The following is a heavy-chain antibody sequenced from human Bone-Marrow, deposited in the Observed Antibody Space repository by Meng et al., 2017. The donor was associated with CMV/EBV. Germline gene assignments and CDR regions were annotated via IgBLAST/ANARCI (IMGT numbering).Heavy chain of an antibody. D-gene: IGHD2-2*01. V-gene: IGHV3-30*04. Sequence: GESLKISCVVSGFTFSYHAMHWVRLAPGKGLEWVALISDDGSNKYYADSVKGRFTISRDNFKNTLYLQMNSLRAEDTAVYYCAKAQLLPRPFDYWGQGTLVTVSS. CDR3: AKAQLLPRPFDY. CDR1: GFTFSYHA. CDR2: ISDDGSNK. J-gene: IGHJ4*02.